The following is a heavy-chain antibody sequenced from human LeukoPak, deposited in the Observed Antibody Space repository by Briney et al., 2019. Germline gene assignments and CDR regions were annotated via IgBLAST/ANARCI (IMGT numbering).Heavy chain of an antibody. CDR1: GGSISSYY. V-gene: IGHV4-59*01. J-gene: IGHJ5*02. Sequence: AETLSLTCTVSGGSISSYYWSWIRQPPGKGLEWIGHIYYSGSTNYNPSLKSRVTISVDTSKNQFSLKLSSVTTADTAVYYCASGIDYAGWFDPWGQGTLVTVSS. D-gene: IGHD1-26*01. CDR3: ASGIDYAGWFDP. CDR2: IYYSGST.